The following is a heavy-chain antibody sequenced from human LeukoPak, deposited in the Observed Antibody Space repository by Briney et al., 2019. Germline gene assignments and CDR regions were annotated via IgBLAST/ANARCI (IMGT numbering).Heavy chain of an antibody. Sequence: ASVKVSCKASGYTFTSYDINWVRQATGQGLEWMGWMNPNRGNTGYAQKFQGRVTMTRNTSISTAYMELSSLRSEDTAVYYCARGLGSRYCSSTSCYYFDYWGQGTLVTVSS. CDR1: GYTFTSYD. J-gene: IGHJ4*02. D-gene: IGHD2-2*01. CDR2: MNPNRGNT. CDR3: ARGLGSRYCSSTSCYYFDY. V-gene: IGHV1-8*01.